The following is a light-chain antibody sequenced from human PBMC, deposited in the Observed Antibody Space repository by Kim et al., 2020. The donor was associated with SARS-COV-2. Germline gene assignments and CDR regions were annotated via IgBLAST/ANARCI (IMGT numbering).Light chain of an antibody. CDR1: SKDVGAYTY. Sequence: QSALTQPASVSGSPGQSITISCIGTSKDVGAYTYVSWYQQHPGKAPKLMIYDVTYRPSGVSTRFSGSKSGNTASLTISGLQAEDEANYYCSSYTTATTVVFGGGTKLTVL. V-gene: IGLV2-14*03. CDR3: SSYTTATTVV. J-gene: IGLJ3*02. CDR2: DVT.